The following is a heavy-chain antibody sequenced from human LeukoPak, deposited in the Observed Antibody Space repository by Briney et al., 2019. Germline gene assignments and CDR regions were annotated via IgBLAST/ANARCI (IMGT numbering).Heavy chain of an antibody. CDR3: AKAFYGYSNGRAVFDS. J-gene: IGHJ4*02. D-gene: IGHD6-19*01. Sequence: GGSLRLSCAASGFTFNSYAMSWVRQAPGKGLEWVSATTNTGVSTFYADSVKGRFTISRDNSKSTLYLQMNSLRAEDTAVYYCAKAFYGYSNGRAVFDSWGQGTLVTVSS. CDR1: GFTFNSYA. CDR2: TTNTGVST. V-gene: IGHV3-23*01.